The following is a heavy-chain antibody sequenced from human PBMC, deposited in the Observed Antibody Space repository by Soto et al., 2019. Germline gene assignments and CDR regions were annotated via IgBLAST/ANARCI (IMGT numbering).Heavy chain of an antibody. CDR2: INHSGST. J-gene: IGHJ4*02. CDR3: ARGDGCTNGVCPRGDYFDY. D-gene: IGHD2-8*01. Sequence: SETLSLTCAVYGGSFSGYYWSWIRQPPGKGLEWIGEINHSGSTNYNPSLKSRVTISVDTSKNQFSLKLSSVTAADTAVYYCARGDGCTNGVCPRGDYFDYWGQGTLVTVSS. CDR1: GGSFSGYY. V-gene: IGHV4-34*01.